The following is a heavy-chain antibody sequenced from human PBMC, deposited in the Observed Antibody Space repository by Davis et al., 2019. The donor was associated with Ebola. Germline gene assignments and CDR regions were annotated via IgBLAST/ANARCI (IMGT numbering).Heavy chain of an antibody. CDR1: GYTFTSYA. D-gene: IGHD3-16*02. J-gene: IGHJ4*02. CDR3: AREGVITFGGVIDYFDY. V-gene: IGHV7-4-1*02. CDR2: INTNTGNP. Sequence: AASVKVSCKASGYTFTSYAMNWVRQAPGQGLEWMGWINTNTGNPTYAQGFTGRFVFSLDTSVSTAYLQISSLKAEDTAVYYCAREGVITFGGVIDYFDYWGQGTLVTVSS.